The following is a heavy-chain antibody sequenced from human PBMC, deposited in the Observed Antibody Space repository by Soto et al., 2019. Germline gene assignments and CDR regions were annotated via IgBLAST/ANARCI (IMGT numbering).Heavy chain of an antibody. D-gene: IGHD2-15*01. J-gene: IGHJ5*02. CDR1: GDSVSSNSAA. Sequence: SQTLSLTCAISGDSVSSNSAAWNWIRQSPSRGLEWLGRTYYRSKWYNDYAVSVKSRITINPDTSKNQFSLQLNSVTPEDTAVYYCARGRPSCSGGSCYSGWFDPWGQGTLVTVSS. CDR2: TYYRSKWYN. CDR3: ARGRPSCSGGSCYSGWFDP. V-gene: IGHV6-1*01.